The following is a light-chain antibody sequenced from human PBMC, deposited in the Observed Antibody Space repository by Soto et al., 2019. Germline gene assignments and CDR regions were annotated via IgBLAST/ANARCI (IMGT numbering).Light chain of an antibody. V-gene: IGLV2-11*01. Sequence: QSVLTQPRSVSGSPGQSVTISCTGCSSDVGAYNFASWYQQHPGAAPKLLIHDVNKRPPGVPDRFSASKSGNTASLTISGLQAEDEADYYCCSYAGEYKYVFGSGTKVTVL. J-gene: IGLJ1*01. CDR3: CSYAGEYKYV. CDR2: DVN. CDR1: SSDVGAYNF.